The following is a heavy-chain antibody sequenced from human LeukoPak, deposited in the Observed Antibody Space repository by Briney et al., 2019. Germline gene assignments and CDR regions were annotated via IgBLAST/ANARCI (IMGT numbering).Heavy chain of an antibody. D-gene: IGHD3-10*01. CDR1: GGSISSYY. Sequence: PSETLSLTCTVSGGSISSYYWSWIRQPPGKGLEWIGYVYYSGSTNYNPSLKSRVTISVDTSKNQFSLKLSSVTAADTAVYYCAKVGHDWRGNSNFDYWGQGTLVIVSS. CDR3: AKVGHDWRGNSNFDY. J-gene: IGHJ4*02. CDR2: VYYSGST. V-gene: IGHV4-59*01.